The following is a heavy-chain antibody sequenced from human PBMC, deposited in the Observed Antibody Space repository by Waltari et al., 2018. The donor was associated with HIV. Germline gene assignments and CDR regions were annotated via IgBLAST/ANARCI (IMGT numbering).Heavy chain of an antibody. J-gene: IGHJ3*01. D-gene: IGHD3-16*01. V-gene: IGHV3-7*01. CDR1: GFSFSSYW. Sequence: EVQLVVSGGGLVEPGGSLRRACAVSGFSFSSYWMSWVRQAPGKGLEWVANIKQDGSEKYYVDSVKGRFNISRDNAKNSLYLQMNSLRDEDTAVYYCARDPGGADAFDFWGQGTMVTVSS. CDR2: IKQDGSEK. CDR3: ARDPGGADAFDF.